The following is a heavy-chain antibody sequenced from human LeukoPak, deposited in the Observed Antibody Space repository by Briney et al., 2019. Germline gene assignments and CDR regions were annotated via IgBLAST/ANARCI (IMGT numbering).Heavy chain of an antibody. D-gene: IGHD1-26*01. Sequence: PSETLSLTCTVSGGTISRYYWSWIRQPPGKGLEWIAYIDYSGSTNYNPSLKSRLTISLDASKNQFSLKLGSVTAADTAVYYCARDRRRDLLHAFDIWGQGTMVTVSS. J-gene: IGHJ3*02. CDR2: IDYSGST. CDR1: GGTISRYY. V-gene: IGHV4-59*01. CDR3: ARDRRRDLLHAFDI.